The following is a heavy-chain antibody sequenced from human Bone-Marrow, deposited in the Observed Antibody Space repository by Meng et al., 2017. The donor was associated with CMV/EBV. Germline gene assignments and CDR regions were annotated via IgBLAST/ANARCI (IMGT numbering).Heavy chain of an antibody. D-gene: IGHD3-3*01. CDR2: IKQDGSEK. V-gene: IGHV3-7*01. CDR1: RFTFSTYW. Sequence: GGSLRLSCAASRFTFSTYWMSWVRQAPGKGLEWVANIKQDGSEKYYVDSVKGRFTISRDNAKNSLYLQMNSLRAEDTAVYYCARDRAWNDFWSGYSHYWGEGTLTTVSS. J-gene: IGHJ4*02. CDR3: ARDRAWNDFWSGYSHY.